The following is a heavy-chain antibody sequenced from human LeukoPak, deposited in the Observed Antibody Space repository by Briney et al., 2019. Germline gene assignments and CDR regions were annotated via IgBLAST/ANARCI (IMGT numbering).Heavy chain of an antibody. CDR3: ARDATSDTLGS. D-gene: IGHD2-2*02. CDR2: IKTDGSEK. Sequence: GGSLRLSCAASGFTFSSYWMSWVRQTPGKGLEWVANIKTDGSEKYYVDSVKGRFSMSRDNAKNSLYLQMDSLRVEDTAIYYCARDATSDTLGSWGQGTVVTVSS. V-gene: IGHV3-7*01. J-gene: IGHJ5*02. CDR1: GFTFSSYW.